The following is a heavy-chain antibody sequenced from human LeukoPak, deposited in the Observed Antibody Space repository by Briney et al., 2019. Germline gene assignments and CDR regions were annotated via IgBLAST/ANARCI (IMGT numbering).Heavy chain of an antibody. V-gene: IGHV3-23*01. J-gene: IGHJ4*02. CDR1: GFTFSSYA. CDR3: AKSPYIASPIDFDY. CDR2: VSGSGDST. D-gene: IGHD3-16*01. Sequence: GGSLRLSCAASGFTFSSYAMSWVRQAPGKGLEWVSTVSGSGDSTWYADSVKGRFTISRDNSKSTLYLQMNSLRAEDTAVYYCAKSPYIASPIDFDYWGQGNLVTVSS.